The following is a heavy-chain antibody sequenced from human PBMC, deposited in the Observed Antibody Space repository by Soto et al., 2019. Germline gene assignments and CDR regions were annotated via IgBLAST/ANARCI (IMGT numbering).Heavy chain of an antibody. Sequence: GGSLRLSCAASGFTFSSYAMSWVRQAPGKGLEWVSAISGGGGSTYYADSVKGRFTISRDNSKNTLYLQMNSLRAEDTAVYYCANTSSGWGAFDLWGQGTMVTVSS. CDR2: ISGGGGST. CDR1: GFTFSSYA. V-gene: IGHV3-23*01. J-gene: IGHJ3*01. D-gene: IGHD6-19*01. CDR3: ANTSSGWGAFDL.